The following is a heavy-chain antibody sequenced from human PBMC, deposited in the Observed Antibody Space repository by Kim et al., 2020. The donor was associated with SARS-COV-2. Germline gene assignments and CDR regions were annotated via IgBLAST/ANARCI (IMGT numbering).Heavy chain of an antibody. CDR3: ARDPYSSSWYNYYYYGMDV. Sequence: GGSLRLSCAASGFTFSSYAMSWVRQAPGKGLEWVSVIYSGGSSTYYADSVKGRFTISRDNSKNTLYLQMNSLRAEDTAVYYCARDPYSSSWYNYYYYGMDVWGQGTTVTVSS. V-gene: IGHV3-23*03. D-gene: IGHD6-13*01. CDR2: IYSGGSST. J-gene: IGHJ6*02. CDR1: GFTFSSYA.